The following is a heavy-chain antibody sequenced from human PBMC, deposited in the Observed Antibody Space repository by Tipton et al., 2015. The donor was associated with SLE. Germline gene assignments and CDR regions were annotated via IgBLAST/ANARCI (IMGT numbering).Heavy chain of an antibody. J-gene: IGHJ4*02. CDR2: ISSRGDRT. CDR1: GFTFSSYA. CDR3: TTDSLQTTLTNEPDH. Sequence: SLRLSCAASGFTFSSYAMSWVRQAPGKGLEWVSTISSRGDRTYYADSVKGRFTISRDNSKNTLYLQMNSLKTEGTAVYYCTTDSLQTTLTNEPDHWGQGTLVTVSS. V-gene: IGHV3-23*01. D-gene: IGHD4-17*01.